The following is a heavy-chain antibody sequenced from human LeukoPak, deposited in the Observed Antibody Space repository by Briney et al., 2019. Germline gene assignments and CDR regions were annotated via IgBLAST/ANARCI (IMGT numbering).Heavy chain of an antibody. V-gene: IGHV4-31*03. D-gene: IGHD3-22*01. CDR3: ASGRLLLKAFDI. CDR2: IYYSGST. J-gene: IGHJ3*02. CDR1: GGSISSGGYY. Sequence: PSQTLSLICTVSGGSISSGGYYWSWIRQHPGKGLEWIGYIYYSGSTYYNPSLKSRVTISVDTSKNQFSLKLSSVTAADTAVYYCASGRLLLKAFDIWGQGTMVTVSS.